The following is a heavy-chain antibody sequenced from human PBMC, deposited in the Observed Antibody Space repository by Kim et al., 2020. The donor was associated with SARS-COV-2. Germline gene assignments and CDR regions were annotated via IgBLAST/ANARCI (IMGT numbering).Heavy chain of an antibody. D-gene: IGHD6-13*01. Sequence: GGSLRLSCAASGFTFSNYGMHWVRQTPGQGLEWLAVISYDGSNKNYADSVKGRLTISRDNLKNRLFLQMDSLRPEDTAVYYCAKVRESNIAAPYFDSWGQGTLVTVSS. CDR1: GFTFSNYG. CDR3: AKVRESNIAAPYFDS. CDR2: ISYDGSNK. V-gene: IGHV3-30*18. J-gene: IGHJ4*02.